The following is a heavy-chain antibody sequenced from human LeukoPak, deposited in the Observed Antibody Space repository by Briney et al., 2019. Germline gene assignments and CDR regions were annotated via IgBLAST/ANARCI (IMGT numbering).Heavy chain of an antibody. V-gene: IGHV4-59*01. J-gene: IGHJ4*02. CDR3: ARGGDGYKDE. D-gene: IGHD5-24*01. Sequence: PSETLSLTCTVSGGSISNYYWSWIRQPPGKGLEWIGYIYYSGSTNYNPSLKSRVTISVDTSKNQFSLKLSSVTAADTAVYYCARGGDGYKDEWGQGTLVTVSS. CDR2: IYYSGST. CDR1: GGSISNYY.